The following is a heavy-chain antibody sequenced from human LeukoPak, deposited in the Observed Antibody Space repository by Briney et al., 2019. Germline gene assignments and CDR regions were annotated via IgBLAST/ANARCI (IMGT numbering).Heavy chain of an antibody. CDR1: GGSISPFY. Sequence: PSETLSLTCTVSGGSISPFYWSWIRQPPGKGLEWIAYIYYSGSTAYNPSLKSRVAISVDTSTNQVSLKLSSVTAADTAVYYCARHGYCSGGSCYWDYWGQGTLVTVSS. J-gene: IGHJ4*02. V-gene: IGHV4-59*08. CDR3: ARHGYCSGGSCYWDY. CDR2: IYYSGST. D-gene: IGHD2-15*01.